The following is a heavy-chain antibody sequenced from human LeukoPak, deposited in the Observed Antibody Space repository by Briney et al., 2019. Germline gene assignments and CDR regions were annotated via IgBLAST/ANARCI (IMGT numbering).Heavy chain of an antibody. Sequence: GESLKISCKASGYSFTKYWIGWVRQMPGKGLEWMGIIYPGDSDTRYSPSFQGQVTISADTSINTAYLQWSSLKASDTAMYYCARLVDVTKCLDLWGQGTLVTVSS. CDR1: GYSFTKYW. CDR2: IYPGDSDT. V-gene: IGHV5-51*01. CDR3: ARLVDVTKCLDL. D-gene: IGHD4-17*01. J-gene: IGHJ5*02.